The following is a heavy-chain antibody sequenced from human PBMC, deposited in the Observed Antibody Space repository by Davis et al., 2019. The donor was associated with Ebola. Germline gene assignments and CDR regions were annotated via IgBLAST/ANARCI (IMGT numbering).Heavy chain of an antibody. CDR2: INWNGGST. J-gene: IGHJ3*02. V-gene: IGHV3-20*01. Sequence: GESLKISCAVSGFTFSSYAMHWVRQAPGKGLEWVSGINWNGGSTGYADSVKGRFTISRDNAKNSLYLQMNSLRAEDTALYHCARERSVAVAGTGYAFDIWGQGTMVTVSS. CDR3: ARERSVAVAGTGYAFDI. CDR1: GFTFSSYA. D-gene: IGHD6-19*01.